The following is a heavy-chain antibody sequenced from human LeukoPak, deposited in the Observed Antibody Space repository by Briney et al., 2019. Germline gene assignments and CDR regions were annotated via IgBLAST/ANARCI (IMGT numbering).Heavy chain of an antibody. D-gene: IGHD3-10*01. CDR2: ISGSGGST. V-gene: IGHV3-23*01. J-gene: IGHJ3*02. CDR3: AKCPTSITMRSAFDI. Sequence: GGSLRLSCAASGFTFSSYGMSWVRQAPGKGLEWVSVISGSGGSTYYADSVKGRFTISRDNSRNTLYLKMNRLRAEDTAVYYCAKCPTSITMRSAFDIWGQGTMVTVSS. CDR1: GFTFSSYG.